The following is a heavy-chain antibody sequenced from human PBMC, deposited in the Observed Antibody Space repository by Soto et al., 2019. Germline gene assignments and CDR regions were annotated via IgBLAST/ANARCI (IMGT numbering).Heavy chain of an antibody. CDR2: LGFDGGGR. D-gene: IGHD2-21*02. V-gene: IGHV3-33*01. CDR3: ARDLVVAGIYYYYGMHV. J-gene: IGHJ6*02. Sequence: QGQLVESGGGVVQPGRSLRLSCAASGFAFGTYGMHWVRQTPGKGLEWVAVLGFDGGGRYYADSVKGRFTITRDNSKNTLYLQMNSLRAEDTAEYYCARDLVVAGIYYYYGMHVWGQGTTVTVS. CDR1: GFAFGTYG.